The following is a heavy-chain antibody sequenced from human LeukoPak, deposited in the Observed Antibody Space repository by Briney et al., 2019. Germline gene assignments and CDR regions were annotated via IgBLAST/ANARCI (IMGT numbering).Heavy chain of an antibody. CDR3: ARGKSRGSHIDY. J-gene: IGHJ4*02. CDR1: GYSISSDYY. V-gene: IGHV4-38-2*02. D-gene: IGHD1-26*01. CDR2: IYHSGST. Sequence: SETLSLTCTVSGYSISSDYYWGWIRQPPGKGLEWIGSIYHSGSTYYNPSLKSRVTISISTSKNQFSLKLSPVTAADTAVYYCARGKSRGSHIDYWGQGTLVTVSS.